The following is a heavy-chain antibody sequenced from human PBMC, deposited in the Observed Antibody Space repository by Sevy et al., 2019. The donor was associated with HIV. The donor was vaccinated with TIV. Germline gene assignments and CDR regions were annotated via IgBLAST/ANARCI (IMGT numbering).Heavy chain of an antibody. Sequence: ASVKVSCKASGYTFTNYGISWVRQAPGQGLEWMGWINVYNGDTVYAQKVQGRVTVTIDTSTSTAYMELRSLRSDDTAVYYCARGLYSSSWEAWFDPWGQGTLVTVSS. CDR3: ARGLYSSSWEAWFDP. J-gene: IGHJ5*02. V-gene: IGHV1-18*04. CDR2: INVYNGDT. CDR1: GYTFTNYG. D-gene: IGHD6-13*01.